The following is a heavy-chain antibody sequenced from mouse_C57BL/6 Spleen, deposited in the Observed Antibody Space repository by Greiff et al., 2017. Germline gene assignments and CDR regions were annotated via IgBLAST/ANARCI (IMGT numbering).Heavy chain of an antibody. J-gene: IGHJ2*01. CDR3: ARHYGSSPLDY. CDR2: INPGSGGT. CDR1: GYAFTNYL. Sequence: QVQLKESGAELVRPGTSVKVSCKASGYAFTNYLIEWVKQRPGQGLEWIGVINPGSGGTNYNEKFKGKATLTADKASSTAYMQLSSLTSEDSAVYFCARHYGSSPLDYWGQGTTLTVSS. D-gene: IGHD1-1*01. V-gene: IGHV1-54*01.